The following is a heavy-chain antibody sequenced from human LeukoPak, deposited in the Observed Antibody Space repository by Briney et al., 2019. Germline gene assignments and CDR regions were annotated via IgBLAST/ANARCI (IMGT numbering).Heavy chain of an antibody. V-gene: IGHV4-59*01. Sequence: PSETLSLTCTVSGGSISSYYWSWIRQPPGKGLEWIGYIYYSGSTNYNPSLKSRVTISVDTSKNQFSLKLSSVTAADTAVYYCASSVSGIALQSDYWGQGTLVTVSS. CDR1: GGSISSYY. CDR3: ASSVSGIALQSDY. J-gene: IGHJ4*02. CDR2: IYYSGST. D-gene: IGHD6-13*01.